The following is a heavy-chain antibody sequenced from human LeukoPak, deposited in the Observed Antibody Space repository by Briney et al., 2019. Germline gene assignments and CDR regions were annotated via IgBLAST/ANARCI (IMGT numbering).Heavy chain of an antibody. D-gene: IGHD3-22*01. J-gene: IGHJ3*02. CDR2: ISDSSGSI. CDR1: GFTFSTYT. V-gene: IGHV3-21*01. Sequence: GGSLRLSCAASGFTFSTYTMNWVHQAPGKGLEWVSSISDSSGSIYYADSVKGRFTISRDNAKNSLYLQMNSLRGEDTAVYYCARDAVVVDINGFDIWGRGTMVTVSS. CDR3: ARDAVVVDINGFDI.